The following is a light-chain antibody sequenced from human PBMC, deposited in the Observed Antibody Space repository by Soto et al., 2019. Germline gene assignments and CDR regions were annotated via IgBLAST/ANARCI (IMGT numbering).Light chain of an antibody. J-gene: IGLJ1*01. CDR2: DVS. CDR3: SSYTCSSTLYV. V-gene: IGLV2-14*01. CDR1: SSDVGGYNY. Sequence: QSALTQPASVSGSPGQSITISCTGTSSDVGGYNYVSWYQQHPGNAPKLMIYDVSNRPSGVSNRFSGSKSGNTASLTISGLQAEDEADDYCSSYTCSSTLYVFGTGTKLTVL.